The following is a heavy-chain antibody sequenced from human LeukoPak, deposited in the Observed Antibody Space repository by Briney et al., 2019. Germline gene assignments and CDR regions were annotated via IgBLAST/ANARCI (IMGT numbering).Heavy chain of an antibody. CDR2: IYHSGST. D-gene: IGHD1-14*01. Sequence: SQTLSLTCAVSGGSISSGGYSWSWIRQPPGKGLEWIGYIYHSGSTYYNPSLKSRVTISVDRSKNQFSLKLSSVTAADTAVYYCARARRDVAEAMDWGQGTLVTVSS. J-gene: IGHJ4*02. CDR3: ARARRDVAEAMD. CDR1: GGSISSGGYS. V-gene: IGHV4-30-2*01.